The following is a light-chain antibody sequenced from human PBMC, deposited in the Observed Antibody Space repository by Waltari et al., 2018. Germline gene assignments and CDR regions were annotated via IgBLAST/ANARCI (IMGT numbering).Light chain of an antibody. Sequence: QDVVTQEPSFSVSPGGTVTLTCALTSGSVTADHYPIWYQQTPGQPPRALLYTTNTRSSGVPGRFSGSILGNKAALTITGAQANDESDYYGMLYMGSGIYAFGGGTKLTVL. CDR3: MLYMGSGIYA. J-gene: IGLJ2*01. CDR1: SGSVTADHY. CDR2: TTN. V-gene: IGLV8-61*01.